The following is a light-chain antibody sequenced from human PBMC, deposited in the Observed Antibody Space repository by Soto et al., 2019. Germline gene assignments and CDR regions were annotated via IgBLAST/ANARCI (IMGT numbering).Light chain of an antibody. Sequence: SYELTQPPSVSVAPGQTAKITCAGDNIDTKSMHWYQQRPGQAPVLVVHDDTDRAAGIPERFSGSKSGGTATLTISRVEAGDEADYYSQVWDIITYHVVFGGGTKLTVL. V-gene: IGLV3-21*02. CDR3: QVWDIITYHVV. J-gene: IGLJ2*01. CDR1: NIDTKS. CDR2: DDT.